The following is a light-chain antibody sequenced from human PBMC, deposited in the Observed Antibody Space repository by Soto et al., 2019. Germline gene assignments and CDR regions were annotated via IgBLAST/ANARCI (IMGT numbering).Light chain of an antibody. J-gene: IGKJ3*01. Sequence: EIVMTQSPATLSVSPGERAALSCGASQSVSSNYLAWYQQKPGLAPRLLIYDTSIRATGIPARFSGSGSGTDFTLTISSLQSEEFALYYCQHYNKWPSFGPGTKVDIK. CDR2: DTS. CDR3: QHYNKWPS. CDR1: QSVSSN. V-gene: IGKV3-15*01.